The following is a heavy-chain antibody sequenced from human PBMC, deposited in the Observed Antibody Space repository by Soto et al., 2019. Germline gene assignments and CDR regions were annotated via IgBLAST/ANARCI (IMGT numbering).Heavy chain of an antibody. V-gene: IGHV1-2*04. Sequence: ASVKVSCKASGYTFTGYYMHWVRQAPGQGLEWMGWINPNSGGTNYAQKFQGWVTMTRDTSISTAYMELSRLRSDDTAVYYCARCIAVAGTGYYYGMDVWGKGTTVTVSS. CDR2: INPNSGGT. J-gene: IGHJ6*04. CDR3: ARCIAVAGTGYYYGMDV. CDR1: GYTFTGYY. D-gene: IGHD6-19*01.